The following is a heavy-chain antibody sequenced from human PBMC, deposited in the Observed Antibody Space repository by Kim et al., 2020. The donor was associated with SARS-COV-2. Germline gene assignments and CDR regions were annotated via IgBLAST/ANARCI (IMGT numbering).Heavy chain of an antibody. V-gene: IGHV3-48*02. CDR3: ARGPGSYQTDYYYYGMDV. D-gene: IGHD1-1*01. J-gene: IGHJ6*02. Sequence: KGRFTISRDNAKNSLYLQMNSLRDEDTAVYYCARGPGSYQTDYYYYGMDVWGQGTTVTVSS.